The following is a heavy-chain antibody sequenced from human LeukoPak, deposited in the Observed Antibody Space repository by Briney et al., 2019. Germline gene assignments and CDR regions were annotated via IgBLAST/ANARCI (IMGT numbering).Heavy chain of an antibody. CDR2: IYHSGST. D-gene: IGHD6-19*01. Sequence: TSETLSLTCTVSGYSISSGYYWGWIRRPPGKGLEWIGSIYHSGSTYYNPSLKTRVTISVDTSKNRFSLQLNSVTPEDTAVYYCARAGAVAGTGAFDIWGQGTMVTVSS. CDR1: GYSISSGYY. CDR3: ARAGAVAGTGAFDI. V-gene: IGHV4-38-2*02. J-gene: IGHJ3*02.